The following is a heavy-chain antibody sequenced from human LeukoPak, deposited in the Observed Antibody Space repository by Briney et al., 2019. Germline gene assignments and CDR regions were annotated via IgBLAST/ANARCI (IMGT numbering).Heavy chain of an antibody. CDR3: AKGYRPPHLFGHFDY. Sequence: GGSLRLSCAASGFTFRSYGMHWVRQAPGKGLEGVAVISYDGSNEDYADSVKGRFTISRDNSKNTVYLQMNSLRSEDTAVYYCAKGYRPPHLFGHFDYWGQGALVTVSS. D-gene: IGHD1-14*01. J-gene: IGHJ4*02. CDR2: ISYDGSNE. CDR1: GFTFRSYG. V-gene: IGHV3-30*18.